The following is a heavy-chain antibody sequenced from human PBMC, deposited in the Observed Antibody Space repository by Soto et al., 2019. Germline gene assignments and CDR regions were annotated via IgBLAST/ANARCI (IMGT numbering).Heavy chain of an antibody. D-gene: IGHD4-17*01. V-gene: IGHV5-51*01. CDR2: IYPGDSDT. J-gene: IGHJ6*02. CDR1: GYIFTLYW. CDR3: ARQSPTPGYYYFSYGMDV. Sequence: GESLKISCKASGYIFTLYWIGWVRQMPGKGLEWMGIIYPGDSDTRYSPSFQGQVTISADKSISTASMQWSSLKASDTAVYYCARQSPTPGYYYFSYGMDVWGQGTTVTVSS.